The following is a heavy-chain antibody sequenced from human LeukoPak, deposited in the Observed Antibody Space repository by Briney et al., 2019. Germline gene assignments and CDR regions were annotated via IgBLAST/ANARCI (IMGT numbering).Heavy chain of an antibody. CDR2: INPSGGST. Sequence: ASVKVSCKASGYTFTSYYMHWVLQAPGQGLEWMGIINPSGGSTSYAQKFQGRVTMTRDTSTSTVYMELSSLRSEDTAVYYCARRPLGYCSSTSCGDYWGQGTLVTVSS. CDR1: GYTFTSYY. J-gene: IGHJ4*02. V-gene: IGHV1-46*01. D-gene: IGHD2-2*01. CDR3: ARRPLGYCSSTSCGDY.